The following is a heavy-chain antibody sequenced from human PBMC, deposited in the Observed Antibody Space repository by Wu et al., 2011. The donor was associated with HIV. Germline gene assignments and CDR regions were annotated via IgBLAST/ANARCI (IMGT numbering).Heavy chain of an antibody. D-gene: IGHD3-10*01. CDR2: MNPNSGNA. CDR3: TIGRGSRPRFDP. CDR1: GNTFGSYD. J-gene: IGHJ5*02. V-gene: IGHV1-8*02. Sequence: QVQLVQSGAEVKKPGASVKVSCKTSGNTFGSYDFNWVRQASGQELEWMGWMNPNSGNAGYAQKFQGRVTMTKGASIGTAYMELSSLTSEDTAVYYCTIGRGSRPRFDPWGQGTLVTGLL.